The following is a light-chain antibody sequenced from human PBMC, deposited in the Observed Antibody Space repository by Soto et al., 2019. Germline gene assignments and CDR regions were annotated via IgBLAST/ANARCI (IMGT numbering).Light chain of an antibody. Sequence: DIQMTQSPSTLSASVGDRVTITCRASQYISTWLAWYHQKPGKAPKLLIYKASSLQSGVPSRFSGSGSGTEFTLTISSLQPDDFVTYYCQQYNTYPWTFGQGTKVEIK. J-gene: IGKJ1*01. V-gene: IGKV1-5*03. CDR1: QYISTW. CDR2: KAS. CDR3: QQYNTYPWT.